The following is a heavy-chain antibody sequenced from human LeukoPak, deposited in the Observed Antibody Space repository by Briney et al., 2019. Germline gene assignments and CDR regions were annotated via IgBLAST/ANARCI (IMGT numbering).Heavy chain of an antibody. CDR2: IYHSGNT. D-gene: IGHD3-9*01. V-gene: IGHV4-38-2*01. Sequence: SETLSLTCDVSGFSISGGYYWGWIRQPPGKGPEWIGSIYHSGNTYYNPSLKSRVTMSVDTSENQFSLKLNSVTAADTALYYCAGTAGYYAYWGRGTLVTVSS. CDR1: GFSISGGYY. J-gene: IGHJ4*02. CDR3: AGTAGYYAY.